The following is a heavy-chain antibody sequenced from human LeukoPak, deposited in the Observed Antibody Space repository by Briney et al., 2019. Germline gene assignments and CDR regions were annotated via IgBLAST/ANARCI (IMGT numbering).Heavy chain of an antibody. CDR1: GGSISSYY. CDR2: IFYSGST. V-gene: IGHV4-59*12. J-gene: IGHJ3*02. D-gene: IGHD3-10*01. Sequence: PSETLSLTCTVSGGSISSYYWSWIRQPPGKGLEWIGYIFYSGSTYYSPSLKSRVTISLDTSRNQFSLKLNSVTAADTAVYYCAKSNGYGLIDIWGQGTMVTVSS. CDR3: AKSNGYGLIDI.